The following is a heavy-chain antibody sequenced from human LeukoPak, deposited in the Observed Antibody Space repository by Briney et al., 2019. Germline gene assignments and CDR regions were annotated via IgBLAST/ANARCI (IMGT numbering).Heavy chain of an antibody. Sequence: PGGSLRLSCAASGFTFSSYAMSWVRQAPGRGLEWVSDISGSGGSIYYADSVQGRFTISRDNSKKTVYLQMNRLRAENRAVYYCACTVTNLHYYYGMDVWGRGTTVTVSS. CDR1: GFTFSSYA. J-gene: IGHJ6*02. D-gene: IGHD4-17*01. CDR3: ACTVTNLHYYYGMDV. V-gene: IGHV3-23*01. CDR2: ISGSGGSI.